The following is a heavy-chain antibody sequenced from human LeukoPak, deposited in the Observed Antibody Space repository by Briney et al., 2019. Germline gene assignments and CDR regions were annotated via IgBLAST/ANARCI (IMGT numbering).Heavy chain of an antibody. V-gene: IGHV3-33*01. D-gene: IGHD6-19*01. J-gene: IGHJ3*02. CDR3: ARAGYSSGWYRIEAFDI. CDR1: GFTFSSYG. CDR2: IWYDGSNK. Sequence: GGSLRLSCAASGFTFSSYGMHWVRLAPGTGLEWAAVIWYDGSNKYYADSVKGRFTISRDNSKNTLYLQMNSLRAEDRAEYYCARAGYSSGWYRIEAFDIWGQGTMVTVSS.